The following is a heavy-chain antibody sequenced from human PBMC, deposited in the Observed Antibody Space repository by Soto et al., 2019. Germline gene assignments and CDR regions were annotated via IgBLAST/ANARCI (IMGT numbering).Heavy chain of an antibody. CDR3: ARGSSSSWDYFEY. J-gene: IGHJ4*02. D-gene: IGHD6-13*01. V-gene: IGHV3-30*03. CDR1: GFTFSYYG. Sequence: VGSLRLSCATSGFTFSYYGMHWVRQAPGQGLEWVAVISYDGSNVHYADSVKGRFTISRDASKNTVYLQLNSLRTEDTAVYYCARGSSSSWDYFEYWGQGTLVTVSS. CDR2: ISYDGSNV.